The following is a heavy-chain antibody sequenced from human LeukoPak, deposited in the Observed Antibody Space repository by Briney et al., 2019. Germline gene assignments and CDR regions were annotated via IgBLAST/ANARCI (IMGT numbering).Heavy chain of an antibody. CDR1: GYTFSDYY. J-gene: IGHJ6*02. V-gene: IGHV1-2*02. CDR3: ARVNYRSGFFRNFYYYGMDV. CDR2: INPNSGGT. Sequence: GASVKVSCKASGYTFSDYYIHWVRQGPRHGLEWMGWINPNSGGTDYAQRFQGRVTMTRETSNTTAYMELSRLRSDDTAVYYCARVNYRSGFFRNFYYYGMDVWGQGTTVTVSS. D-gene: IGHD6-19*01.